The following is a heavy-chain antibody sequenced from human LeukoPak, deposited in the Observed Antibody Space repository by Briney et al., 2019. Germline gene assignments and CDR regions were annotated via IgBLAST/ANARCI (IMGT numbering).Heavy chain of an antibody. J-gene: IGHJ4*02. V-gene: IGHV3-48*02. CDR1: GFTFSSYA. Sequence: GGSLRLSCAASGFTFSSYALNWVRQAPGKGLEWVSYISISSSTLYYTDSVKGRFTISRDNAKNSLYLQMNSLRDEDTAVYYCAKDTGYSSSWSDYWGQGTLVTVSS. D-gene: IGHD6-13*01. CDR2: ISISSSTL. CDR3: AKDTGYSSSWSDY.